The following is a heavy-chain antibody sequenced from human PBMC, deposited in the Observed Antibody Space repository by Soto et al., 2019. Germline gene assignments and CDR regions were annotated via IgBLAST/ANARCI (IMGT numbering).Heavy chain of an antibody. CDR3: VSLSTSCTVTGCPWTWFDP. Sequence: ASVKVSCKVSGFSLTELSIHWVRQAAGKGLEWMGGYDPEDGKIIYARKFQGTVNMTEDTSTDTAYMELTSPRFDDTAIYFRVSLSTSCTVTGCPWTWFDPWGQGTLVTVSS. CDR1: GFSLTELS. CDR2: YDPEDGKI. J-gene: IGHJ5*02. V-gene: IGHV1-24*01. D-gene: IGHD2-2*01.